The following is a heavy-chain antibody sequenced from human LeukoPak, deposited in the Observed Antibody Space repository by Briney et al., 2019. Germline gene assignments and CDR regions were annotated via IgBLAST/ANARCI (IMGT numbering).Heavy chain of an antibody. V-gene: IGHV4-34*01. Sequence: SSETLTLTCAVYGGSLRSYYWSWIRQSPGKGLEWIGEVSHSGTTTYNPSLKGRVIISMDTSKRQFSLKVTSVTAADTAIYYCARVGGWLQLKRWGFAYWGQGTPVTVSS. CDR1: GGSLRSYY. CDR3: ARVGGWLQLKRWGFAY. J-gene: IGHJ4*02. D-gene: IGHD5-24*01. CDR2: VSHSGTT.